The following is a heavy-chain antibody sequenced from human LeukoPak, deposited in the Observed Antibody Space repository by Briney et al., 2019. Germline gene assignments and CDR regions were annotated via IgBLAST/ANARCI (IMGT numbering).Heavy chain of an antibody. D-gene: IGHD3-22*01. J-gene: IGHJ3*02. CDR2: ISAYNDNT. CDR1: GYTFTSYG. Sequence: ASVKVSCKASGYTFTSYGISWVRQAPGQGLEWMGWISAYNDNTNYAQKLQGRVTMTTDTSTSTAYMELRSLRSDDTAVYYCARDFPYYDSSGYLRDAFDIWGQGTMVTVSS. CDR3: ARDFPYYDSSGYLRDAFDI. V-gene: IGHV1-18*01.